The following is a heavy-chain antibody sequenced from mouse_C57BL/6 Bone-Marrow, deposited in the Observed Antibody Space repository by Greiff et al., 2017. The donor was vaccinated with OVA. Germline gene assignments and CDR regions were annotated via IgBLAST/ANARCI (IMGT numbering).Heavy chain of an antibody. CDR3: TIVSYFDY. V-gene: IGHV14-4*01. Sequence: EVMLVESGAELVRPGASVKLSCTASGFNIKDDYMHWVKQRPEQGLEWIGWIDPENGDTEYASKFQGKATITADTSSNTAYLQLSSLTSEDTAVYYCTIVSYFDYWGQGTTLTVSS. CDR2: IDPENGDT. J-gene: IGHJ2*01. CDR1: GFNIKDDY. D-gene: IGHD2-10*02.